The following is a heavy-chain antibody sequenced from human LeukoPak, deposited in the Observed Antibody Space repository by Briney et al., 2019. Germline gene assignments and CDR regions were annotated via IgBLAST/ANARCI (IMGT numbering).Heavy chain of an antibody. J-gene: IGHJ4*02. D-gene: IGHD1-26*01. V-gene: IGHV1-8*01. CDR2: MNPVSGNA. CDR3: ARAPMGAAALY. Sequence: ASVKVSCKASGYTFNSYDINWVRQAPGQGLEWMGWMNPVSGNAGSAQKFQGRVTLTRDTSISTAYMELSSLRSDDTAFYYCARAPMGAAALYWGQGTLVTVSS. CDR1: GYTFNSYD.